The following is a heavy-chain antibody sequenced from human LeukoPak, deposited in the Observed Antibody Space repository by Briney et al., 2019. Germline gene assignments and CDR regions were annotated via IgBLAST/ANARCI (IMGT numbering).Heavy chain of an antibody. Sequence: GGSLRLSCAASGFTFSSYSMNWVRQAPGKGLEWVSSISSSSSYIYYADSVKGRFTISRDNAKNSLYLQMNSLRAEDTAVYYCAREFHDYSRPASGSDWYFDLWGRGTLVTVSS. V-gene: IGHV3-21*01. D-gene: IGHD4-11*01. CDR3: AREFHDYSRPASGSDWYFDL. CDR2: ISSSSSYI. J-gene: IGHJ2*01. CDR1: GFTFSSYS.